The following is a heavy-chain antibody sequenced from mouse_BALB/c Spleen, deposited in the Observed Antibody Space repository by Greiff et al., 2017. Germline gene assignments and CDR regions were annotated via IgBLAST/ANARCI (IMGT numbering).Heavy chain of an antibody. V-gene: IGHV5-6*02. CDR3: ASHYYGSSYSSWFAY. CDR1: GFTFSSYG. CDR2: ISSGGSYT. D-gene: IGHD1-1*01. Sequence: DVMLVESGGDLVKPGGSLKLSCAASGFTFSSYGMSWVRQTPDKRLEWVATISSGGSYTYYPDSVKGRFTISRDNAKNTLYLQMSSLKSEDTAMYYCASHYYGSSYSSWFAYWGQGTLVTVSA. J-gene: IGHJ3*01.